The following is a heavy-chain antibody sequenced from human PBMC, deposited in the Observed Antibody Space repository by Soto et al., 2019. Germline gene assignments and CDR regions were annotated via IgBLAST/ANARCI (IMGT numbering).Heavy chain of an antibody. Sequence: QITLKESGPTLVKPTQTLTLTCTFSGFSLRTSGVGVGWIRQPPGKALEWLALIYWDDGKRYSPSLKSRLTITKDTSTKQVVLRMTNMDPVDTATYYCAHLTTGGFYFDYWGQGTLVTVSS. V-gene: IGHV2-5*02. CDR3: AHLTTGGFYFDY. CDR1: GFSLRTSGVG. D-gene: IGHD4-17*01. J-gene: IGHJ4*02. CDR2: IYWDDGK.